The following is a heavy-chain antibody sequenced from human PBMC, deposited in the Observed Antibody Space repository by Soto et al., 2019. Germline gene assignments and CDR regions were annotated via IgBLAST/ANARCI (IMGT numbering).Heavy chain of an antibody. D-gene: IGHD6-19*01. CDR3: VRQAQWMIRAY. V-gene: IGHV4-39*01. CDR2: IIYSGNV. CDR1: GASISSYNY. J-gene: IGHJ4*02. Sequence: QLQLQLSGPGLVKPSETLSLTCNVSGASISSYNYWGWFRQPPGKGLEWIVSIIYSGNVIYNPSLQIRLTLFVDTSKNQFSLMLSSVTAADTAVYYCVRQAQWMIRAYWGQGSLVTVSS.